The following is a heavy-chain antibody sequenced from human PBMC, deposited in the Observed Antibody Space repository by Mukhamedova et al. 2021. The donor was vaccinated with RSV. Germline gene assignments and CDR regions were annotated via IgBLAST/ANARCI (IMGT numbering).Heavy chain of an antibody. V-gene: IGHV1-2*02. Sequence: GRVTMTRDTSISTAYMELSRLRSDDTAVYYCAREGDSGSYYADYWGQGTLVTVSS. D-gene: IGHD1-26*01. J-gene: IGHJ4*02. CDR3: AREGDSGSYYADY.